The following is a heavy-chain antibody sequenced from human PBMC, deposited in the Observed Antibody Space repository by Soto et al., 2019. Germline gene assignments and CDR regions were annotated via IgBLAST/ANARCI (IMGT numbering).Heavy chain of an antibody. CDR2: ISYDGPNK. CDR3: ARGPHSSGDYSDAFDI. V-gene: IGHV3-30-3*01. J-gene: IGHJ3*02. D-gene: IGHD3-22*01. CDR1: GFPFSSYS. Sequence: PGGSLRLSCAASGFPFSSYSTHWVRQAPGKGLEWVAVISYDGPNKYYADSVKGRFTISRDNSKNTLYLQMNSLRAEDTAVYYCARGPHSSGDYSDAFDIWGQGTMVTVSS.